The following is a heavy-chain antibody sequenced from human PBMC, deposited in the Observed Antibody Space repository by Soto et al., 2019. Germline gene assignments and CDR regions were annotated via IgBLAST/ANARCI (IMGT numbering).Heavy chain of an antibody. CDR3: ARDSASDFWSGYYHYYYGMDV. V-gene: IGHV3-30-3*01. Sequence: GGSLRLSCADSGFTFSSYAMHWVRQAPDKGLEWVAVISYDGSNKYYADSVKGRFTISRDNSKNTLYLQMNSLRADDTAVYYCARDSASDFWSGYYHYYYGMDVWGQGTTVTVSS. D-gene: IGHD3-3*01. CDR2: ISYDGSNK. CDR1: GFTFSSYA. J-gene: IGHJ6*02.